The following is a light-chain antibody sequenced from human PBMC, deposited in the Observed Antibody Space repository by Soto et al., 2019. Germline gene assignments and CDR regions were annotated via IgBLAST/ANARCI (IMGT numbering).Light chain of an antibody. CDR3: QQYFSSPLT. CDR1: QSISYSSINKNY. J-gene: IGKJ4*01. CDR2: WAS. V-gene: IGKV4-1*01. Sequence: DIVMTQSPYSLALSLGERATIHCKSSQSISYSSINKNYLAWYKQRPGQPPKVLFYWASTRQSGVPDRLSASGSGTDFTLIITSLQEEDVAVYYCQQYFSSPLTFGGGTKVDIK.